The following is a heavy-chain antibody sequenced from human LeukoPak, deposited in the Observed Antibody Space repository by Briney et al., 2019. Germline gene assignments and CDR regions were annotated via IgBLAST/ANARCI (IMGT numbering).Heavy chain of an antibody. CDR3: ARGYCSSTSCYGPYGAFDI. J-gene: IGHJ3*02. D-gene: IGHD2-2*01. V-gene: IGHV1-8*01. CDR1: GYTFTSYD. CDR2: MNPNSGNT. Sequence: ASVKVSCKASGYTFTSYDTNWVRQATGQGLEWMGWMNPNSGNTGYAQKFQGRVTMTRNASISTAYMELSSLRSEDTAVYYCARGYCSSTSCYGPYGAFDIWGQGTMVTVSS.